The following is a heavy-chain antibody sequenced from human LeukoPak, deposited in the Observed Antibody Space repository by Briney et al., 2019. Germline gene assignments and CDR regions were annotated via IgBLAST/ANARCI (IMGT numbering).Heavy chain of an antibody. J-gene: IGHJ4*02. V-gene: IGHV4-59*01. D-gene: IGHD7-27*01. Sequence: SETLSLTCTVSGGSINYYYWMWIRQPPGKGLEWIGYIYYSGGTHYNPSLKSRVTMSVDTSKNQFSLKLTAVTAADTAVYYCARETPGAGHFDYWGQGSLVTVSS. CDR3: ARETPGAGHFDY. CDR1: GGSINYYY. CDR2: IYYSGGT.